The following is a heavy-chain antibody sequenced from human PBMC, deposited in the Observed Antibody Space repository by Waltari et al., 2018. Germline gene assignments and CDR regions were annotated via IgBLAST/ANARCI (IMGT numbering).Heavy chain of an antibody. CDR3: ARDLDGDSNLDY. V-gene: IGHV3-72*01. J-gene: IGHJ4*02. Sequence: EVQLVESGGGLVQPGGSLRLSCAASGFPFGDYDMDWVRQASEKGLEWVGRSGGVRYSYSTENAASVSGRFIISRDESENSIYLQMNSLKPEDTAVYYCARDLDGDSNLDYWGQGTLVTVSS. CDR1: GFPFGDYD. CDR2: SGGVRYSYST. D-gene: IGHD2-21*02.